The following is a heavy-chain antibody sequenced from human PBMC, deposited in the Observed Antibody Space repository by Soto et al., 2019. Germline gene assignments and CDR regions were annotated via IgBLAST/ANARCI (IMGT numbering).Heavy chain of an antibody. Sequence: EVQLVESGGGLVQPGGSLRLSCAASGFTFSSYWMHWVRQAPGKGLVWVSRINSAGSSISYADSVKGRFTISRDNAKNTLYLQMSCLRAEDTAVYYCAKRTSMSGNYYFDYWGQGTLVTVSS. CDR1: GFTFSSYW. V-gene: IGHV3-74*01. CDR2: INSAGSSI. J-gene: IGHJ4*02. D-gene: IGHD3-10*01. CDR3: AKRTSMSGNYYFDY.